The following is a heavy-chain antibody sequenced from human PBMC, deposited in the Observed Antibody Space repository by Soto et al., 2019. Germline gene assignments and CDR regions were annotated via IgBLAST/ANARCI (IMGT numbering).Heavy chain of an antibody. J-gene: IGHJ6*02. CDR2: IWYDGSNK. D-gene: IGHD3-3*01. CDR3: ARRKLSGPPSEYHFYYGLDV. V-gene: IGHV3-33*01. CDR1: GFTFRNYG. Sequence: GGSLRLSCAASGFTFRNYGMHWVRQAPGKGLEWVAVIWYDGSNKYYADSVKGRFTISRDNSKNTLYLQMNSLRVEDTAVYYCARRKLSGPPSEYHFYYGLDVWGQGTTVTVSS.